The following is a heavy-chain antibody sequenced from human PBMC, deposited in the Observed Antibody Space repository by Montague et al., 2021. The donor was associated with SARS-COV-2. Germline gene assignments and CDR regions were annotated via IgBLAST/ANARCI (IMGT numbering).Heavy chain of an antibody. J-gene: IGHJ5*02. CDR3: ARHTHCSSTSCYEIWWFDP. V-gene: IGHV5-10-1*01. CDR2: IDPSDSYT. D-gene: IGHD2-2*01. CDR1: GYSFTSYW. Sequence: QSGAEVKKPGESLWISCKGSGYSFTSYWISWVRQMPGKGLEWMGRIDPSDSYTNYSPSFQGHVTISADKSISTAYLQWSSLKASDTAMYYCARHTHCSSTSCYEIWWFDPWGQGTLVTVSS.